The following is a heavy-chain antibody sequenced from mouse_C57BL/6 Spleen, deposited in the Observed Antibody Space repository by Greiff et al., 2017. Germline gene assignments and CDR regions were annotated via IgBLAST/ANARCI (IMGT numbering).Heavy chain of an antibody. J-gene: IGHJ2*01. Sequence: QVQLQQPGAELVRPGTSVKLSCKVSGYTFISYWMNWVKQRPGQGLEWIGVVDPSDSYTNYNQKFKGKATLTVDTSSSTAYMQLSSLSSEDSAVYYCARSLDSSGYWGQGTTLTVST. V-gene: IGHV1-59*01. CDR1: GYTFISYW. D-gene: IGHD3-2*02. CDR2: VDPSDSYT. CDR3: ARSLDSSGY.